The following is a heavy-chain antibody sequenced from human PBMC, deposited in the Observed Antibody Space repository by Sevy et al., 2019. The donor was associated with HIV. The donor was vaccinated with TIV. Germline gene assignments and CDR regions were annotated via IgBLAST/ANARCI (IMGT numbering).Heavy chain of an antibody. CDR3: ARLRVELVLYYYYYMDV. D-gene: IGHD6-13*01. CDR2: IYHSGST. J-gene: IGHJ6*03. Sequence: SETLSLTCAVSGYCISSGYYWGWLRQPPGKGLEWIGSIYHSGSTYYNPSLKSRVTISVDTSKNQFSLKLSSVTAADTAVYYCARLRVELVLYYYYYMDVWGKGTTVTVSS. CDR1: GYCISSGYY. V-gene: IGHV4-38-2*01.